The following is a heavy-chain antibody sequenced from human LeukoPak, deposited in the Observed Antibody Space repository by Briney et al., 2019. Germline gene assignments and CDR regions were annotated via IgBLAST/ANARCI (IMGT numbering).Heavy chain of an antibody. V-gene: IGHV1-3*01. CDR1: GYTFTSYA. Sequence: GASVKVSCKASGYTFTSYAMHWVRQAPGQRLEWMGWINAGNGNTKYSQKFQGRVTITRGTSASTAYMELSSLRSEDMAVYYCARDRGAAGPRWYFDYWGQGTLVTVSS. J-gene: IGHJ4*02. CDR2: INAGNGNT. CDR3: ARDRGAAGPRWYFDY. D-gene: IGHD6-13*01.